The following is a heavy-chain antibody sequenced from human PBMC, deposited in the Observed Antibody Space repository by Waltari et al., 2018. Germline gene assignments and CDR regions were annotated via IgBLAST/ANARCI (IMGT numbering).Heavy chain of an antibody. Sequence: EVQLVESGGGLVQPGGSLRLSCAASGFTFRRYWMGWVRQAPGKGLEWVANRKQDGSENYYVDSVKGRFTFSRDNAKNSLYLQRNSLRAEDTAVYYCARPYASGWYINFDYWGQGTLVTVSS. V-gene: IGHV3-7*01. J-gene: IGHJ4*02. D-gene: IGHD6-19*01. CDR1: GFTFRRYW. CDR2: RKQDGSEN. CDR3: ARPYASGWYINFDY.